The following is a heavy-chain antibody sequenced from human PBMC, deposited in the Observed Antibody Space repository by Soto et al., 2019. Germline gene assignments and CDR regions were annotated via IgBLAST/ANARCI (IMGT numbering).Heavy chain of an antibody. CDR3: AKDRPWFDP. CDR1: GFTFSSYG. Sequence: QVQLVESGGGVVQPGRSLRLSCAASGFTFSSYGMHWVRQAPGKGLEWVAVISYDGSNKYYADSVKGRFTISRDNSKNTLYLQMNSLRAEDTAVYYCAKDRPWFDPWGQGPLVTVSS. J-gene: IGHJ5*02. V-gene: IGHV3-30*18. CDR2: ISYDGSNK.